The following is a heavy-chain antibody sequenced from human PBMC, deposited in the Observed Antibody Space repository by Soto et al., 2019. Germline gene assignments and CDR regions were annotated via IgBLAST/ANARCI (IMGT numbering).Heavy chain of an antibody. CDR1: GFTVSSNY. CDR2: IYSGGST. D-gene: IGHD2-2*01. Sequence: VGSLRLSCAASGFTVSSNYMSWVRQAPGKGLEWVSVIYSGGSTYYADSVRGRFTISRDNSKNTLYLQMNSLRAEDTAVYYCARGYCSSTSCYDYWGQGTLVTVSS. V-gene: IGHV3-66*01. J-gene: IGHJ4*02. CDR3: ARGYCSSTSCYDY.